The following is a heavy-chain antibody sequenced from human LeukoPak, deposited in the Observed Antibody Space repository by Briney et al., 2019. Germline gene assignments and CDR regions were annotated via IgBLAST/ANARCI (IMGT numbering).Heavy chain of an antibody. D-gene: IGHD6-13*01. CDR2: VSESGGST. V-gene: IGHV3-23*01. Sequence: GGSLRLSRVASGFTFSTYAMGWVRQVPGKGLEWVSSVSESGGSTYYADSVKGRFTISRDNAKNSLYLQMNSLRAEDTAVYYCAREYSSSWYFDYWGQGTLVTVSS. CDR3: AREYSSSWYFDY. J-gene: IGHJ4*02. CDR1: GFTFSTYA.